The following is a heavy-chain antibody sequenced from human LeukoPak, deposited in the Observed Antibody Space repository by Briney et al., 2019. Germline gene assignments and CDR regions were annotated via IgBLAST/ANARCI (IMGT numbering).Heavy chain of an antibody. J-gene: IGHJ3*02. CDR1: GFTFSSYW. V-gene: IGHV3-7*01. CDR3: ARDRGYDYVWGSYRYTGAFDI. CDR2: IKQDGSEK. Sequence: PGGPLRLSCAASGFTFSSYWMSWVRQAPGKGLEWVANIKQDGSEKYYVDSVKGRFTISRDNAKNSLYLQMNSLRAEDTAVYYCARDRGYDYVWGSYRYTGAFDIWGQGTMVTVSS. D-gene: IGHD3-16*02.